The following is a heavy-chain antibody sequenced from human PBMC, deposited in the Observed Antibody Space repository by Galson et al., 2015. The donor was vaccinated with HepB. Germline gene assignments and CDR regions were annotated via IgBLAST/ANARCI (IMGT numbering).Heavy chain of an antibody. CDR1: GFTFSTYW. J-gene: IGHJ4*02. CDR3: AREVGGRWDY. D-gene: IGHD1-26*01. V-gene: IGHV3-7*03. CDR2: IKPDGNEK. Sequence: SLRLSCAASGFTFSTYWMTWVRQAPGKGLECVASIKPDGNEKHYVDSVKGRFTISRDNAKNSLYLQMNSLRADDTAVFYCAREVGGRWDYWGRGTLVTVSS.